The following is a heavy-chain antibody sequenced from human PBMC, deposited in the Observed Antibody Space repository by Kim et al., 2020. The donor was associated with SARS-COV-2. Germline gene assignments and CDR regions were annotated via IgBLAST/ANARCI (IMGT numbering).Heavy chain of an antibody. Sequence: SADSVKGRSTISRDNSKNTLYLHMNSLRAEDTAVYYCSHLLLVASYFDSWGQGTLVTVSS. J-gene: IGHJ4*02. D-gene: IGHD5-12*01. V-gene: IGHV3-23*01. CDR3: SHLLLVASYFDS.